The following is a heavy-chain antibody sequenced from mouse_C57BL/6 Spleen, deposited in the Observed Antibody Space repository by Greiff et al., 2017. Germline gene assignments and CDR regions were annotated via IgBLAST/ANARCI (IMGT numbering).Heavy chain of an antibody. D-gene: IGHD3-2*02. CDR1: GYTFTSYC. Sequence: QVQLQQPGAELVKPGASVKLSCKASGYTFTSYCMHWVKQRPGRGLEWIGRFDPNSGGTKYNEKFKSKATLTVDKPSSTAYMQLSSLTSEDSAVYYCARTLDSSDPPCAYWGQGTLVTVSA. V-gene: IGHV1-72*01. CDR3: ARTLDSSDPPCAY. CDR2: FDPNSGGT. J-gene: IGHJ3*01.